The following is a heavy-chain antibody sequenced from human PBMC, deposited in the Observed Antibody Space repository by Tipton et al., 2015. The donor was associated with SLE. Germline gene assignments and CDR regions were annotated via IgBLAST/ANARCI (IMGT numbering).Heavy chain of an antibody. Sequence: QLVQSGAEVKKSGESLKISCKGSGYSFTSYWIGWVRQMPGKGLEWMGIIYPGDSETRYSPSFQGQVTISADRSKNQLSLKLDSVTAADTAVYYCARGRDDYAKRSLNLWGQGTLVTVSS. D-gene: IGHD4-17*01. CDR3: ARGRDDYAKRSLNL. CDR2: IYPGDSET. J-gene: IGHJ4*02. V-gene: IGHV5-51*03. CDR1: GYSFTSYW.